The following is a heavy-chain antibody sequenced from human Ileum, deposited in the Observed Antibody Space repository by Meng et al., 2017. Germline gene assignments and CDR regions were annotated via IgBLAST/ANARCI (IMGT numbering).Heavy chain of an antibody. D-gene: IGHD4-17*01. CDR1: SGSLTSSGSY. CDR3: ARGTDYGDSYYFDF. J-gene: IGHJ4*01. Sequence: QLQLQVSGSGLLEPSETLSLTCVVSSGSLTSSGSYWGWVRQSPGKGLEWIATIYYRGTTYYNPSLKSRVTISIDTSKSQVSLEMASVVAADSGLFYCARGTDYGDSYYFDFWGPGFLVTVSS. CDR2: IYYRGTT. V-gene: IGHV4-39*02.